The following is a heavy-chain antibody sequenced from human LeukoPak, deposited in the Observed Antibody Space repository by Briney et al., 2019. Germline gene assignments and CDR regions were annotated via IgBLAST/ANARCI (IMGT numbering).Heavy chain of an antibody. V-gene: IGHV4-39*01. CDR1: GGSISGSRYY. CDR3: ARHRDTSDFYLNDAFDI. D-gene: IGHD3-22*01. Sequence: PSETLSLTCSVSGGSISGSRYYWGWIRQPPGKGLEWIGTIYYSGSTFYNPSLKSRVTISVDTSKNQFSLRLTSVTAADTAMFHCARHRDTSDFYLNDAFDIWGQGTMVTVSS. J-gene: IGHJ3*02. CDR2: IYYSGST.